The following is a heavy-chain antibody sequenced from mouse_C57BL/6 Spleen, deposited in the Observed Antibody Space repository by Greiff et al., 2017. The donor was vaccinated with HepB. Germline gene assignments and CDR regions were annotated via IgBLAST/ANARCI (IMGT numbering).Heavy chain of an antibody. CDR1: GFTFSDYG. CDR3: ARAYGSSRGYFDV. J-gene: IGHJ1*03. V-gene: IGHV5-17*01. Sequence: EVQLVESGGGLVKPGGSLKLSCAASGFTFSDYGMHWVRQAPEKGLEWVAYISSGSSTIYYADTVKGRFTISRDNAKNTLFLQMTSLRSEDTAMYYCARAYGSSRGYFDVWGTGTTVTVSS. D-gene: IGHD1-1*01. CDR2: ISSGSSTI.